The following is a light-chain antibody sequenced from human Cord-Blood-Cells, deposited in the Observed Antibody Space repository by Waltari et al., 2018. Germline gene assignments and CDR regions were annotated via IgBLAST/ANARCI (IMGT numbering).Light chain of an antibody. Sequence: QSVLTQPPSVSGAPGQRVTISCTGSSSNIGAGYDVHWYQQLPGTAPKLLIYGSGSRPSGVPDRCSGSKSGTSASLAITGLQAEDEADYYCQSYDSSLSGWVFGGGTKLTVL. CDR2: GSG. V-gene: IGLV1-40*01. CDR3: QSYDSSLSGWV. J-gene: IGLJ3*02. CDR1: SSNIGAGYD.